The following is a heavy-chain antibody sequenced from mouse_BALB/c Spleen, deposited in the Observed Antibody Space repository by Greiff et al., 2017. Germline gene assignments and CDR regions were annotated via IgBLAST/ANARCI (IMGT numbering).Heavy chain of an antibody. CDR3: ARNGNYYAMDY. J-gene: IGHJ4*01. D-gene: IGHD2-1*01. V-gene: IGHV1-9*01. Sequence: QVQLKESGAELAKPGASVKISCKATGYTFSSYWIEWVKQRPGHGLEWIGEILPGSGSTNYNEKFKGKATFTADTSSNTAYMQLSSLTSEDSAVYYCARNGNYYAMDYWGQGTSVTVSS. CDR1: GYTFSSYW. CDR2: ILPGSGST.